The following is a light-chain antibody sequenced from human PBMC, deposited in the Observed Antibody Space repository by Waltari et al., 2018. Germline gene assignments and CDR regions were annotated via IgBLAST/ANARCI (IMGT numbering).Light chain of an antibody. CDR1: SSYVGGYNY. Sequence: QSALTQPASVSGSPGPSITISCPGTSSYVGGYNYVSWYQQHPGKAPKLMIYEVSNRPSGVSNRFSGSKSGNTASLTISGLQAEDEADYYCSSYTSSSTEVFGTGTKVTVL. CDR3: SSYTSSSTEV. CDR2: EVS. V-gene: IGLV2-14*01. J-gene: IGLJ1*01.